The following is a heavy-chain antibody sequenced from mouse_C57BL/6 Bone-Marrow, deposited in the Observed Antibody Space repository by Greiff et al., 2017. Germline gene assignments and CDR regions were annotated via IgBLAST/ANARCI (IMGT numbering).Heavy chain of an antibody. CDR3: ARTTTVVDYAMDY. J-gene: IGHJ4*01. D-gene: IGHD1-1*01. CDR1: GFTFSSYG. CDR2: ISSGGSYT. Sequence: EVKLMESGGDLVKPGGSLKLSCAASGFTFSSYGMSWVRQTPEKRLEWVATISSGGSYTYYPDSVKGRFTISRDNDKNTLYLQMSSLKSEDTAMYYCARTTTVVDYAMDYWGQGTSVTVSS. V-gene: IGHV5-6*01.